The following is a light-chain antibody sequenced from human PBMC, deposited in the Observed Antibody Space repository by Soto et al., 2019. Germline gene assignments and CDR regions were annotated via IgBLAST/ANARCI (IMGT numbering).Light chain of an antibody. CDR3: QQYFSYPIT. J-gene: IGKJ4*01. Sequence: DIVMTQSPDSLAVSLGERATISCKSSQTISYTSINKTYLAWYQQRPGQPPKLLIYWASIRGSGVPDRLSGSGFGTDFTLTISSLQTEDVAVYYCQQYFSYPITFGGGTRWIS. CDR1: QTISYTSINKTY. CDR2: WAS. V-gene: IGKV4-1*01.